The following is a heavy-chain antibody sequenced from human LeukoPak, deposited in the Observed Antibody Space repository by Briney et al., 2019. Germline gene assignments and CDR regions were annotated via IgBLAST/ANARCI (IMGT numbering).Heavy chain of an antibody. CDR3: ARARVNTGVVVIPTPYAFDI. CDR1: GGSLSSGSYY. V-gene: IGHV4-61*02. D-gene: IGHD3-22*01. J-gene: IGHJ3*02. Sequence: SETLSLTCTVSGGSLSSGSYYWSWIRQPAGKGLEWIGRIYTSGSTNYNPSLKSRVTISVDTSKNQFSLKLSSVTAADTAVYYCARARVNTGVVVIPTPYAFDIWGQGTMVTVSS. CDR2: IYTSGST.